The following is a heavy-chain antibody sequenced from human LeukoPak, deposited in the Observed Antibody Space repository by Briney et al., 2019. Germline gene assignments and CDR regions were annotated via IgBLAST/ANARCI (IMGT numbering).Heavy chain of an antibody. CDR2: IKQDGSAK. V-gene: IGHV3-7*01. CDR1: GFTVSSNY. D-gene: IGHD5-12*01. J-gene: IGHJ4*02. Sequence: PGGSLKLSCAASGFTVSSNYMSWVRQAPGKELQWVANIKQDGSAKYYVDSVKGRFTISRDNAKNSLYLQMNSLRAEDTAVYYCARVEASGYDYGAFDYWGQGTLVTVSS. CDR3: ARVEASGYDYGAFDY.